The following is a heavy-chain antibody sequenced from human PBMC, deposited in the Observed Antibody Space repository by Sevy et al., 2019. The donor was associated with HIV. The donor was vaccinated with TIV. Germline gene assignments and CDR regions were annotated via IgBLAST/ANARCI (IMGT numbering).Heavy chain of an antibody. Sequence: GGSLRLSCAASGFTFSSYPMHWVRRAPGKGLEWVSCSSFDGTDKYYADSVKGRFTITRDNSKNTLFLQMNSLRAEDTAFYYCVRETTMLPRGAFDFWGQGTMVTVSS. D-gene: IGHD3-10*01. CDR1: GFTFSSYP. CDR2: SSFDGTDK. V-gene: IGHV3-30-3*01. CDR3: VRETTMLPRGAFDF. J-gene: IGHJ3*01.